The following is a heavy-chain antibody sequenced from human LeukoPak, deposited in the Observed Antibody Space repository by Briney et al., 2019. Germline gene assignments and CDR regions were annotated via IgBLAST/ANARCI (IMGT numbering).Heavy chain of an antibody. J-gene: IGHJ4*02. CDR3: AKDSRGEYGADY. Sequence: GGSLRLSCAASGFTFSSYAMSWVRQAPGKGLEWVSAISGSGGSTYYADSVKGRFTISRDNSKNTLYLQTNSLRAEDTAVYYCAKDSRGEYGADYWGQGTLVTVSS. V-gene: IGHV3-23*01. CDR2: ISGSGGST. D-gene: IGHD3-16*01. CDR1: GFTFSSYA.